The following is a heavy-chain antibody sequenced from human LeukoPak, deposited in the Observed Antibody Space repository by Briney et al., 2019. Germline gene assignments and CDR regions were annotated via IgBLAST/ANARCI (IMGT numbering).Heavy chain of an antibody. D-gene: IGHD1-26*01. CDR2: MWYDGSNK. J-gene: IGHJ4*02. CDR3: ATDRNSGKYYDY. CDR1: GFTFSSYG. Sequence: GGSLRLSCAASGFTFSSYGMHWVRQAPGKGLEWVTVMWYDGSNKYYADSVKGRFTVSRDNSKNTLYLQMNSLRAEDAAVYYCATDRNSGKYYDYWGQGTLVSVSS. V-gene: IGHV3-33*01.